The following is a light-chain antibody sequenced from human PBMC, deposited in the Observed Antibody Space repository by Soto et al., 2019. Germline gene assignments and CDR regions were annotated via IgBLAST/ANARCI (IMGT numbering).Light chain of an antibody. J-gene: IGLJ2*01. Sequence: QSVLTQPPSASASLGASVTLTCTLSSGYSNYKVDWYQQRPGKGPRFVMRVGTGGIVGSKGDGIPDRFSVLGSGLNRYLTIKNIQEEDESDLHCGADHGSGSNFVVFGGGTKLTVL. CDR1: SGYSNYK. V-gene: IGLV9-49*01. CDR3: GADHGSGSNFVV. CDR2: VGTGGIVG.